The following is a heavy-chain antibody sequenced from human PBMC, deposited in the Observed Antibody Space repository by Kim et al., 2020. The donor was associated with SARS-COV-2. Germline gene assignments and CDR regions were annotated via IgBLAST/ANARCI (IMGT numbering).Heavy chain of an antibody. D-gene: IGHD6-6*01. CDR1: GFTFSDYY. CDR3: ARNDRDSSSFGFYYYYYYYMDV. Sequence: LSLTCAAPGFTFSDYYMSWIRQAPGKGLEWVSYISSSGSTIYYADSVKGRFTISRDNAKNSLYLQMNSLRAEDTAVYYCARNDRDSSSFGFYYYYYYYMDVWGKGTTVTVSS. CDR2: ISSSGSTI. J-gene: IGHJ6*03. V-gene: IGHV3-11*01.